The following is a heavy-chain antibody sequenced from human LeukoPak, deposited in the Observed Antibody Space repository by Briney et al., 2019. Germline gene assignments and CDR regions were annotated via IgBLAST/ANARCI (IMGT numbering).Heavy chain of an antibody. CDR3: ARQISTKGSSSHFDY. V-gene: IGHV5-51*01. D-gene: IGHD1-26*01. Sequence: GEALKTSFKGSGYRFTSYWIGWVRPMPGKGLEWMGIIYPGDSDTRYSPSFQGQVTISADKSISTAYLQWSSLKASDTAMYYCARQISTKGSSSHFDYWGQGTLVTVSS. CDR1: GYRFTSYW. J-gene: IGHJ4*02. CDR2: IYPGDSDT.